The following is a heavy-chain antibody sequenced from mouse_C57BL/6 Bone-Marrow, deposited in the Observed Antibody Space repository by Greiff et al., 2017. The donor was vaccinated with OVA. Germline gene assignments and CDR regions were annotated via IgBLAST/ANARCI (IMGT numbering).Heavy chain of an antibody. D-gene: IGHD3-2*02. CDR1: GFTFSDYY. J-gene: IGHJ2*01. V-gene: IGHV5-16*01. CDR2: INYDGSST. CDR3: ARDRDSSGYWDY. Sequence: EVMLVESEGGLVQPGSSMKLSCTASGFTFSDYYMAWVRQVPEKGLEWVANINYDGSSTYYLDSLKSRFITSRDNAKNILYLQMSSLKSEDTATYYCARDRDSSGYWDYWGQGTTLTVSS.